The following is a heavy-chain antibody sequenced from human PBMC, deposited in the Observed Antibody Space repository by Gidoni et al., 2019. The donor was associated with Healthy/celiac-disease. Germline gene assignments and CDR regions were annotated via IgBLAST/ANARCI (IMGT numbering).Heavy chain of an antibody. Sequence: QVQLQQWGAGLLKPSATLSLTCAVYGGSFSGYYWSWIRQPPGKGLEWIGEINHSGSTNYNPSLKSRVTISVDTSKNQFSLKLSSVTAADTAVYYCARRYSNYRYYFDYWGQGTLVTVSS. V-gene: IGHV4-34*01. CDR3: ARRYSNYRYYFDY. D-gene: IGHD4-4*01. CDR1: GGSFSGYY. J-gene: IGHJ4*02. CDR2: INHSGST.